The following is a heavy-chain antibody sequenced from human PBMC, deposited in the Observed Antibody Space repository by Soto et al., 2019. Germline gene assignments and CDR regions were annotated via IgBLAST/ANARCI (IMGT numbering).Heavy chain of an antibody. D-gene: IGHD3-22*01. J-gene: IGHJ5*02. V-gene: IGHV1-69*01. CDR1: GGTFSSYA. CDR2: IIPIFGTA. Sequence: QVQLVQSGAEVKKPGSSVKVSCKASGGTFSSYAISWVRQAPGQGLEWMGGIIPIFGTANYAQKFQGRVTITANESTSPAYMELSSLRSEETAVYYCARDPDSSGYYQNWFDPWGQGTLVTVSS. CDR3: ARDPDSSGYYQNWFDP.